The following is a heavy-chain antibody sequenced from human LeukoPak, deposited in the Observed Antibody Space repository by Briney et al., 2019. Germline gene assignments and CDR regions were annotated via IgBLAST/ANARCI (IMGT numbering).Heavy chain of an antibody. CDR3: AKGMYYDSSGYPN. Sequence: GGSLRLSCAASGFTFSSYAMSWVRQAPGKGLEWVSAISGSGGSTYYADSVKGRFTISRDNSKNTLYLQMNSLRAEDTVVYYCAKGMYYDSSGYPNWGQGTLVTVSS. V-gene: IGHV3-23*01. J-gene: IGHJ4*02. D-gene: IGHD3-22*01. CDR2: ISGSGGST. CDR1: GFTFSSYA.